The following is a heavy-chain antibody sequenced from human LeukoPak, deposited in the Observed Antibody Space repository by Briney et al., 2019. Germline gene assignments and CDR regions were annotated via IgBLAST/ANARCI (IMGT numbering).Heavy chain of an antibody. CDR2: IKQDGNEN. Sequence: GGSLRLSCAASGFTLDSYWMSWVRQAPGKGLEWVANIKQDGNENYYVDSVKGRFTIYRDNAENSLYLQMNSLRAEDTAVYYCTRDPLTQNDYWGQGTLVTVSS. V-gene: IGHV3-7*01. CDR3: TRDPLTQNDY. CDR1: GFTLDSYW. D-gene: IGHD1-14*01. J-gene: IGHJ4*02.